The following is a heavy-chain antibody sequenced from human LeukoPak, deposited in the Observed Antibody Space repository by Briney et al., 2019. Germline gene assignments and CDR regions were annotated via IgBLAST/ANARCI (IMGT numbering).Heavy chain of an antibody. CDR3: ARGLRWFDP. D-gene: IGHD3-16*01. V-gene: IGHV4-34*01. Sequence: SETLSLTCAVYGGSFSGYYWSWIRQPPGKGLEWIGEINHSGSTNYNSSLKSRVTISVDTSKNQFSLKLSSVTAADTAVYYCARGLRWFDPWGQGTLVTVSS. CDR2: INHSGST. J-gene: IGHJ5*02. CDR1: GGSFSGYY.